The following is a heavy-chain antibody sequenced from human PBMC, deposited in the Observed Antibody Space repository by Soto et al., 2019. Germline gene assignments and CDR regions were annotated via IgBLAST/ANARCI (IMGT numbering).Heavy chain of an antibody. V-gene: IGHV4-31*03. D-gene: IGHD4-17*01. J-gene: IGHJ6*02. CDR1: GGSIISGGYY. CDR2: IYYSGST. Sequence: SETLSLTCTVSGGSIISGGYYWIWIRQHPGKGLEWIGYIYYSGSTYYNPSLKSRVTISVDTSKNQFSLKLSSVTAADTAVYYCARDFDYGDYYYGMDVWGQGTTVTVS. CDR3: ARDFDYGDYYYGMDV.